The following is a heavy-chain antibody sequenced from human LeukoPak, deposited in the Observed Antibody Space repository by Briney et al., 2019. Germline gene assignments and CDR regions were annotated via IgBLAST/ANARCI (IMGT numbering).Heavy chain of an antibody. CDR3: TGGSDEVLSGEYYYYMDV. J-gene: IGHJ6*03. V-gene: IGHV3-7*04. CDR2: IDRDGRVH. CDR1: GFTTHYW. D-gene: IGHD2/OR15-2a*01. Sequence: GGSLRLSCTASGFTTHYWLNWVRQSPGKGLEWVANIDRDGRVHLYVDSVEGRFTISRDSAKNSLALQMHSLRAEDTAVYYCTGGSDEVLSGEYYYYMDVWGTGTTVTVSS.